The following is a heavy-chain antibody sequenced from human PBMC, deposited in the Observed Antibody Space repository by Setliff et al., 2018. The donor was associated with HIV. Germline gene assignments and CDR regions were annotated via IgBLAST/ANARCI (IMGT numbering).Heavy chain of an antibody. CDR1: GGTFSLYA. CDR3: ARYQATGNEKVCFCWIDP. D-gene: IGHD3-3*01. J-gene: IGHJ5*02. CDR2: IIPIFNTA. Sequence: SVKVSCKASGGTFSLYAINWVRQAPGQGLEWMGGIIPIFNTANYAQKFQGRVTITADGSTSTAYMEFSSLRFEDTATYYCARYQATGNEKVCFCWIDPGGQGTLVTVSS. V-gene: IGHV1-69*13.